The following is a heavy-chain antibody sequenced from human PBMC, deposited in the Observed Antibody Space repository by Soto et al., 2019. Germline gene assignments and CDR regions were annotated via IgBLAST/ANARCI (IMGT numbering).Heavy chain of an antibody. J-gene: IGHJ4*02. CDR2: ISGSGGST. Sequence: EVQLLESGGGLVQPGGSLRLSCAASGFTFSSYAMSWVRQAPGKGLEWVSAISGSGGSTYYADSVKGRFTISRDNSKNRLYRQMNSLRAEDRAVYYCAKRRGWELRGGWLCDYWGQGTLVTVSS. V-gene: IGHV3-23*01. CDR1: GFTFSSYA. CDR3: AKRRGWELRGGWLCDY. D-gene: IGHD1-26*01.